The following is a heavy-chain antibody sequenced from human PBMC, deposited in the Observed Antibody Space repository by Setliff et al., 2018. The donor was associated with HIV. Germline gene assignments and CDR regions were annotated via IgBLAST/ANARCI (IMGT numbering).Heavy chain of an antibody. D-gene: IGHD4-17*01. CDR2: ISTYNDNT. J-gene: IGHJ3*02. V-gene: IGHV1-18*01. CDR1: GYTFTGHG. CDR3: ARHDGLRSVHGAFDI. Sequence: ASVKVSCKASGYTFTGHGISWVRQAPGQGLEWMGWISTYNDNTNYAQKLQGRVTMTTETSTSTAYMELRSLRTDGTAVYYCARHDGLRSVHGAFDIWGQGTMVTVSS.